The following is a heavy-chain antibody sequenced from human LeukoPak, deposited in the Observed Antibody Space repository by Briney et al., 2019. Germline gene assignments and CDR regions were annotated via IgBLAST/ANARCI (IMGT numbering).Heavy chain of an antibody. CDR3: ARGGVYGLFHH. CDR1: GGSISSDY. D-gene: IGHD4-17*01. J-gene: IGHJ1*01. V-gene: IGHV4-59*01. Sequence: SETLSLTCSVSGGSISSDYWSWIRQPPGKGLEWIGFFYYSGTTNYNPSLKSRVATSVDTSKNQFSLKLSSVTAADTAVYYCARGGVYGLFHHWGQGTLVTVSS. CDR2: FYYSGTT.